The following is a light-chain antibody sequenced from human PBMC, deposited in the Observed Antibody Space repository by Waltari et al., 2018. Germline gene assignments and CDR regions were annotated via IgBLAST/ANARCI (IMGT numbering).Light chain of an antibody. CDR3: QHYVSLPVT. J-gene: IGKJ1*01. CDR2: DAS. Sequence: SCRASQSFNRYLAWYQHRPDQAPRLLIYDASTRAAGVADRFSGSGSGTDFSLTISRLEPEDFAVYYCQHYVSLPVTFGQGTRVEIK. CDR1: QSFNRY. V-gene: IGKV3-20*01.